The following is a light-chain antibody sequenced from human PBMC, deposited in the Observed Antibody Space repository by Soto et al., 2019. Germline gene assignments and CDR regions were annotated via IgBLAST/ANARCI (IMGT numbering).Light chain of an antibody. CDR2: DAS. J-gene: IGKJ2*01. Sequence: EIVMTQSPATLSVSPGERATLSCRASQSITSQLAWYQQKPGQTPRLLIYDASTRATGIPARFSASGSGTEFTLTISSVLSEDFAVYYCQQYNTWPPYTFGQGTKLDIK. CDR3: QQYNTWPPYT. V-gene: IGKV3-15*01. CDR1: QSITSQ.